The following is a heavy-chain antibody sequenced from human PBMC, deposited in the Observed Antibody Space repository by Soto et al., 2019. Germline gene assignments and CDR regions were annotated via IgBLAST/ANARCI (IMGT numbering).Heavy chain of an antibody. V-gene: IGHV3-7*03. D-gene: IGHD6-19*01. Sequence: EVQVVESGGGLVQPGGSLRPSCIASEFTFISSFMGWVRQAPGKGLEWVGNINQDGSGTYYVDSVKGRFTISRDNAKNSLYLQMNSLRAEDTAVYYCARYFSGSGRYFFDHWGQGTLVTVSS. CDR1: EFTFISSF. CDR3: ARYFSGSGRYFFDH. J-gene: IGHJ4*02. CDR2: INQDGSGT.